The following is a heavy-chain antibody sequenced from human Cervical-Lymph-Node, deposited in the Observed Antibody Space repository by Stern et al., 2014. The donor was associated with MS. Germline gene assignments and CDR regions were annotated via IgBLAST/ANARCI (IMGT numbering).Heavy chain of an antibody. CDR3: ALSSETSDRWYSLGYDL. CDR1: GGTFSKFP. D-gene: IGHD6-13*01. V-gene: IGHV1-69*01. CDR2: IFPVFGTP. Sequence: QVQLGQSGAEVTKPGSSVKVSCKASGGTFSKFPSSWVRQAPGQGLEWMGGIFPVFGTPTYAQEVRGRVTITADVSTSTVYMELISLISDDTAVYYCALSSETSDRWYSLGYDLWGQGTLVTVSS. J-gene: IGHJ5*02.